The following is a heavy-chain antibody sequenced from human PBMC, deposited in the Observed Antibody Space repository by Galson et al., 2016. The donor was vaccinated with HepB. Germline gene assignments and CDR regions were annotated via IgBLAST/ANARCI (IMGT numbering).Heavy chain of an antibody. D-gene: IGHD3-16*01. J-gene: IGHJ4*02. CDR1: GLTVSNNY. Sequence: SLRLSCAVSGLTVSNNYMSWVRQAPGKGLEWASVIYSDGSTYYADSVKGRFTISRNNSKNTVYLQMNSLLVSDTAVYYCARDIGYWGQGTLVTVSS. V-gene: IGHV3-53*01. CDR3: ARDIGY. CDR2: IYSDGST.